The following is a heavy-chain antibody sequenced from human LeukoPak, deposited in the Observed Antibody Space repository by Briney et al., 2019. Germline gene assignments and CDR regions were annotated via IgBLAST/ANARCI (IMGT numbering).Heavy chain of an antibody. CDR1: GFTFGDFA. CDR2: IRSKAYGGTT. Sequence: SGGSLRLSCIGSGFTFGDFAMGWFRQAPGKGLEWVSFIRSKAYGGTTEYAASVKGRFTISRDDSKSIAYLQMNSLKTEDTAMYYCSRGGYGDLEYFQHWGQGTLVTVSS. D-gene: IGHD4-17*01. CDR3: SRGGYGDLEYFQH. J-gene: IGHJ1*01. V-gene: IGHV3-49*03.